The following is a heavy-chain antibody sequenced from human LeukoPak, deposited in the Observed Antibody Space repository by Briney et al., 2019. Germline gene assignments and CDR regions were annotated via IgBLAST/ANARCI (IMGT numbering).Heavy chain of an antibody. Sequence: GGSLRLSCAASGFTFSSYSMNWVRRAPGKGLEWVSSISSSSSYIYYADSVKGRFTISRDNAKNSLYLQMNSLRAEDTAVYYCATDLFDYMDVWGKGTTVTVSS. J-gene: IGHJ6*03. CDR2: ISSSSSYI. V-gene: IGHV3-21*01. CDR3: ATDLFDYMDV. D-gene: IGHD2-21*01. CDR1: GFTFSSYS.